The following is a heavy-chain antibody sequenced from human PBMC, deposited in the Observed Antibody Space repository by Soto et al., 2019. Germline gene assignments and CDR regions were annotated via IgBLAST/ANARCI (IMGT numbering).Heavy chain of an antibody. CDR3: ARDGGYCSSASCFPYYYYYGMDV. CDR2: IYYSGST. D-gene: IGHD2-2*01. J-gene: IGHJ6*02. Sequence: SETLSLTCTVSGGSISSYYWSWIRQPPGKGLEWIGYIYYSGSTSYNPSLKSRVTISVDTSKNQFSLKLSSVAAADTAVYYCARDGGYCSSASCFPYYYYYGMDVWGQGTTVTVSS. V-gene: IGHV4-59*01. CDR1: GGSISSYY.